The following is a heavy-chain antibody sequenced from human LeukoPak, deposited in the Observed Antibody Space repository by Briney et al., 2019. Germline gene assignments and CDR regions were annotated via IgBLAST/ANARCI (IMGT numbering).Heavy chain of an antibody. CDR3: ARLRGSGAYTFYYSPFEY. J-gene: IGHJ4*01. V-gene: IGHV1-2*02. Sequence: ASVKVSCKASGYTFTGTGFYIHWVRQAPGQGLEWMGWVSPNSGATTYAQNFRGRVTLTRDTSTASSYMELTGLQSGDTAIYFCARLRGSGAYTFYYSPFEYWGQGTLVTVSS. CDR2: VSPNSGAT. CDR1: GYTFTGTGFY. D-gene: IGHD4-17*01.